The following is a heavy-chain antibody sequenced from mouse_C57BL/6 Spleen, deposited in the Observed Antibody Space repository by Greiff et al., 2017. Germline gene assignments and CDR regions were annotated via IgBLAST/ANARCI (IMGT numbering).Heavy chain of an antibody. D-gene: IGHD1-1*02. CDR1: GYTFTDYE. V-gene: IGHV1-15*01. J-gene: IGHJ3*01. CDR2: IDPETGGT. Sequence: QVQLQQSGAELVRPGASVTLSCKASGYTFTDYEMHWVKQTPVHGLEWIGAIDPETGGTAYNQKFKGKAILTANKASSTAYMELRSLTSEDSAVYCCTRERRYGPFAYWGQGTLVTVSA. CDR3: TRERRYGPFAY.